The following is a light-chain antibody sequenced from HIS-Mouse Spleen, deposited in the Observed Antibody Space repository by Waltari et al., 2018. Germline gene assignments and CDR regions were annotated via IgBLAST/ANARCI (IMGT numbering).Light chain of an antibody. V-gene: IGKV3-11*01. CDR1: QSVSSY. J-gene: IGKJ2*01. CDR3: QQRSNWPPMYT. CDR2: DAS. Sequence: EIVLTQSPATLSLSPGERATLSCRASQSVSSYLAWYQQKPGQAPRLLIYDASNRATGIPARFSGSGSGTDFTLTISSLEPEDFAVYCCQQRSNWPPMYTFGQGTKLEIK.